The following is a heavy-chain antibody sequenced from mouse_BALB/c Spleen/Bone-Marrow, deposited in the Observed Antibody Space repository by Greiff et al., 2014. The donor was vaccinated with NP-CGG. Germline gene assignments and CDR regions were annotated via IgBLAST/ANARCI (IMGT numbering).Heavy chain of an antibody. Sequence: VQLQQSGAELARPGASVKLSCKASGYTFTSYWMQWVKQRPGQGLEWIGAIYPGDGDTRKTRKFKGKATLTADTSSNTAYMQLSSLASEDSAVYYCSREGGYWGQGTTLTVSS. CDR3: SREGGY. V-gene: IGHV1-87*01. CDR2: IYPGDGDT. J-gene: IGHJ2*01. CDR1: GYTFTSYW.